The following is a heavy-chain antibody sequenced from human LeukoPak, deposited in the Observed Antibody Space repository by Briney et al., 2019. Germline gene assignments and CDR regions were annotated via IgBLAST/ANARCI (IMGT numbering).Heavy chain of an antibody. CDR3: ARDSMVRDYYYYYMDV. D-gene: IGHD3-10*01. V-gene: IGHV4-59*01. J-gene: IGHJ6*03. CDR2: IYYSGST. CDR1: GGSISSYY. Sequence: SETLSLTCTVSGGSISSYYWSWIRQPPGKGLEWIGYIYYSGSTNYNPSLKSRVTISVDTSKNQFSLKLSSVTAADTAVYYCARDSMVRDYYYYYMDVWGKGTTVTISS.